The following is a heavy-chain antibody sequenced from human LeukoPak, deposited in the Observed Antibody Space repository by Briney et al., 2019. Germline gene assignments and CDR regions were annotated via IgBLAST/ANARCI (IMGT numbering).Heavy chain of an antibody. D-gene: IGHD6-19*01. CDR2: TSYDKNNK. Sequence: GGSLRLSCAASGFTFSNYAMHWVRQAPGKGLEGVALTSYDKNNKYYADSVKGRFTISRDNSKNTLFVQMNSLRTEDTAVYYCARSGVQWQWLLTYDAFDIWGQGTMVAVSS. V-gene: IGHV3-30-3*01. CDR1: GFTFSNYA. J-gene: IGHJ3*02. CDR3: ARSGVQWQWLLTYDAFDI.